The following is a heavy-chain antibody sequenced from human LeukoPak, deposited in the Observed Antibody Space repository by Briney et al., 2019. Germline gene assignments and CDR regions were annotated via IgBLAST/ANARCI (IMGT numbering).Heavy chain of an antibody. CDR2: ISGSGVTI. J-gene: IGHJ5*02. CDR3: ARSGAYCGGGCYSAWGGWFDP. D-gene: IGHD2-21*02. Sequence: PGGSLRLSCAASGFTFSAYSMNWVRQAPGKGLEWISYISGSGVTIYYADSVKGRFTISRDNAKNSLYLQLNSLRAEDTAVYYCARSGAYCGGGCYSAWGGWFDPWGQGTLVTVSS. CDR1: GFTFSAYS. V-gene: IGHV3-48*01.